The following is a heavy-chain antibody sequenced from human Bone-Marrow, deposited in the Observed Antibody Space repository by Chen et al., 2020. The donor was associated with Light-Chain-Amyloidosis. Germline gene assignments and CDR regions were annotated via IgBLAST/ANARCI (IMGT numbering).Heavy chain of an antibody. CDR2: ISPDDSDA. CDR3: ARRRDGYNFDY. V-gene: IGHV5-51*01. D-gene: IGHD5-12*01. Sequence: EVQLEQSGPEVKKPGESLKISCKGSGYTFPNCWIGWVRQMPGKGLEWMGVISPDDSDARSSPSFEGQVTISADKSITTAYLQWRSLKASDTAMYYRARRRDGYNFDYWGQGTLVTVSS. CDR1: GYTFPNCW. J-gene: IGHJ4*02.